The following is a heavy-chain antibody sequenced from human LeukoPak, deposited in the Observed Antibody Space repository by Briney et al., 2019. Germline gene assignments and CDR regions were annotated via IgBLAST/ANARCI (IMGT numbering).Heavy chain of an antibody. V-gene: IGHV1-18*01. Sequence: ASVKVPCKASGYTFTSYGISWVRQAPGQGLEWMGWISAYNGNTNYAQKLQGRVTMTTDTSTSTAYMELRSLRSDDTAVYYCASYSSGLYYGMDVWGQGTTVTVSS. D-gene: IGHD6-19*01. J-gene: IGHJ6*02. CDR1: GYTFTSYG. CDR2: ISAYNGNT. CDR3: ASYSSGLYYGMDV.